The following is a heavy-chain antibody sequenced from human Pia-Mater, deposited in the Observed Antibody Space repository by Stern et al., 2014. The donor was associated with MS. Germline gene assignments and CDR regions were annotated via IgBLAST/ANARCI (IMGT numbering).Heavy chain of an antibody. D-gene: IGHD3-10*01. J-gene: IGHJ4*02. Sequence: QITLKESGPTLVKPTQTLTLTCTFSGFSLNSRGVGVGWIRQPPGKALEWLALIYWDDDKRYSPSLKSSLTNTKDASKNQVVLTMTNMDPVDTATYYCAHTLITLDRGVPFDYWGQGTLVIVSS. CDR3: AHTLITLDRGVPFDY. CDR2: IYWDDDK. CDR1: GFSLNSRGVG. V-gene: IGHV2-5*02.